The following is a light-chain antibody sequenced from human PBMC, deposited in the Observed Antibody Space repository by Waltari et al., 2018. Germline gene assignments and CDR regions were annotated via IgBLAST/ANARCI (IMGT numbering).Light chain of an antibody. V-gene: IGLV4-69*01. CDR2: LNGDGSH. Sequence: QLVLTQSPSASASLGASVKPPCTLSSGHSSYAIAWHQQQTEEGPRYLMKLNGDGSHSKGDGIPDRFSGSSSGAERYLTIASLQSEDEADYYCQTWGTGIVVFGGGTKLTVL. J-gene: IGLJ2*01. CDR1: SGHSSYA. CDR3: QTWGTGIVV.